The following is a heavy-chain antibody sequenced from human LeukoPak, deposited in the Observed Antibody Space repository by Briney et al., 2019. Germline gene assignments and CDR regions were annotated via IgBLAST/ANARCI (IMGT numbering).Heavy chain of an antibody. CDR2: IRYDGSNK. Sequence: PGGSLRLSCAASGFTFSSYGMHWVRQAPGKGLEWVEFIRYDGSNKYYADSVKGRFTISRDNSKNTLYLQMNSLRAEDTAVYYCAKEGRVWGSYRYFDYWGQGTLVIVSS. CDR3: AKEGRVWGSYRYFDY. V-gene: IGHV3-30*02. CDR1: GFTFSSYG. D-gene: IGHD3-16*02. J-gene: IGHJ4*02.